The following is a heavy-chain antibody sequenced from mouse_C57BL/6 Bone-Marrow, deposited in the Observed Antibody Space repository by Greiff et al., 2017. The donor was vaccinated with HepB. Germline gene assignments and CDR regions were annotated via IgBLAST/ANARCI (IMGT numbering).Heavy chain of an antibody. V-gene: IGHV1-64*01. J-gene: IGHJ4*01. CDR3: ARRSTMAPYYAMDY. Sequence: VQLQQSGAELVKPGASVKLSCKASGYTFTSYWMHWVKQRPGQGLEWIGMIHPNSGSTNYNEKFKSKATLTVDKSSSTAYMQLSSLTSEDSAVYYCARRSTMAPYYAMDYWGQGTSVTVSS. D-gene: IGHD2-1*01. CDR2: IHPNSGST. CDR1: GYTFTSYW.